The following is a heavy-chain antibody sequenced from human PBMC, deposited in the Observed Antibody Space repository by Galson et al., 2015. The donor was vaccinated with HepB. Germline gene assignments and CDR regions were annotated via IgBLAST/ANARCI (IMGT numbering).Heavy chain of an antibody. CDR1: GFTFSSYG. V-gene: IGHV3-30*18. D-gene: IGHD2-2*02. Sequence: LRLSCAASGFTFSSYGMHWVRQAPGKGLEWVAVISYDGSNKYYADSVKGRFTISRGNSKNTLYLQMNSLRAEDTAVYYCAKDHIVVVPAAISGPDDYWGQGTLVTVSS. CDR2: ISYDGSNK. CDR3: AKDHIVVVPAAISGPDDY. J-gene: IGHJ4*02.